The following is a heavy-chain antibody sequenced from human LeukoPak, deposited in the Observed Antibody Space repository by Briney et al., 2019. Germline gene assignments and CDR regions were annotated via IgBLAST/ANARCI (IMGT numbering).Heavy chain of an antibody. CDR1: GGSISSSNW. D-gene: IGHD1-26*01. V-gene: IGHV4-4*02. J-gene: IGHJ4*02. CDR2: IYHSGST. CDR3: ARDVRTTTGYYFDY. Sequence: SETLSLTCAVSGGSISSSNWWSWVRQPPGKGLEWIGEIYHSGSTNYNPSLKSRVTISVDKSKNQFSLKLSSVTAADTAVYYCARDVRTTTGYYFDYWGQGTLVTVSS.